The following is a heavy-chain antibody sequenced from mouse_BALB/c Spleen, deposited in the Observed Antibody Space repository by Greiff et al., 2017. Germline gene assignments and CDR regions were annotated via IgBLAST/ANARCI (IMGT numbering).Heavy chain of an antibody. Sequence: DVKLVESGGGLVKPGGSLKLSCAASGFAFSSYDMSWVRQTPEKRLEWVAYISSGGGSTYYPDTVKGRFTISRDNPKNTLFLQMTSLRSEDTAMYYCAREGKYRYDAMDYWGQGTSVTVSS. V-gene: IGHV5-12-1*01. CDR1: GFAFSSYD. CDR2: ISSGGGST. D-gene: IGHD2-14*01. CDR3: AREGKYRYDAMDY. J-gene: IGHJ4*01.